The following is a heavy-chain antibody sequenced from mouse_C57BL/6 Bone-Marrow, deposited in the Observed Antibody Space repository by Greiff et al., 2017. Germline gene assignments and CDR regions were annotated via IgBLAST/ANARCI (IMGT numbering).Heavy chain of an antibody. CDR2: IWRGGST. CDR1: GFSLTSYG. Sequence: QVQLQQSGPGLVQPSQSLSITCTVSGFSLTSYGVHWVRQSPGKGLEWLGVIWRGGSTDYNAAFMSRLGITKDNSKSQVFFKMNSLQADDTAIYYCAKKGKGFWFAYWGQGTLVTVSA. CDR3: AKKGKGFWFAY. V-gene: IGHV2-5*01. J-gene: IGHJ3*01.